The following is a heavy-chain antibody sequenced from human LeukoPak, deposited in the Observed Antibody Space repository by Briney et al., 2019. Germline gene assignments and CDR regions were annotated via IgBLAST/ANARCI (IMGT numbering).Heavy chain of an antibody. J-gene: IGHJ4*02. CDR1: GYTFTGYY. CDR2: INPNSGGT. V-gene: IGHV1-2*02. CDR3: ARGMVRGPASY. Sequence: GASVKVSCKASGYTFTGYYMHWVRQAPGQGLEWMGWINPNSGGTNYAQKFQGRVTMTRNTSISTAYMELSSPRSEDTAVYYCARGMVRGPASYWGQGTLVTVSS. D-gene: IGHD3-10*01.